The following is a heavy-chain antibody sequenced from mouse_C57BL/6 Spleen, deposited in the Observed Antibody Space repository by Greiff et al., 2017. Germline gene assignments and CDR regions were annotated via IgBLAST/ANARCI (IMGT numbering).Heavy chain of an antibody. CDR1: GYSITSGYY. J-gene: IGHJ2*01. Sequence: EVQVVESGPGLVKPSQSLSLTCSVTGYSITSGYYWNWIRQFPGNKLEWMGYISYDGSNNYNPSLKNRISITRDTSKNQFFLKLNSVTTEDTATYYCAREDFLYYFDYWGQGTTLTVSS. V-gene: IGHV3-6*01. CDR2: ISYDGSN. CDR3: AREDFLYYFDY.